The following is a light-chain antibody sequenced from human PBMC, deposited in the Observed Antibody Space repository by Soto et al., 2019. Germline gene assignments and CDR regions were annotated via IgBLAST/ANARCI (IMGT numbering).Light chain of an antibody. CDR3: QQYNDWPRT. CDR1: QSVSRS. CDR2: GAS. V-gene: IGKV3-15*01. J-gene: IGKJ1*01. Sequence: EIVMTQSPATLSVSPGERAPLSCRASQSVSRSLAWYQQKPGQAPRLLIYGASTRATGVPARFSGGGSGTEFTLTISSLQSEDFAVYYCQQYNDWPRTFGQGTKVEI.